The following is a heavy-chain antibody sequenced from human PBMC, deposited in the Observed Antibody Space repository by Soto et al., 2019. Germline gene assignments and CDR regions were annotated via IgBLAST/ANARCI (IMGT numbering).Heavy chain of an antibody. CDR3: ARQKSGYDYGLIYYYYGMDV. J-gene: IGHJ6*02. Sequence: SVKVSCKASGGTFSSYAISWVRQAPGQGLEWMGGIIPIFGTANYAQKFQGRVTITADESTSTAYMELSSLRSEDTAVYYFARQKSGYDYGLIYYYYGMDVWGQGTTVTVSS. CDR1: GGTFSSYA. V-gene: IGHV1-69*13. D-gene: IGHD5-12*01. CDR2: IIPIFGTA.